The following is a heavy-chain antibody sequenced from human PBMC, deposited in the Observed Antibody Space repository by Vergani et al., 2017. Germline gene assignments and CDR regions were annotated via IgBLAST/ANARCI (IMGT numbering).Heavy chain of an antibody. CDR3: ASLSASSSNYVGF. D-gene: IGHD6-13*01. V-gene: IGHV1-2*02. CDR2: IHPNSGDT. Sequence: QVQLVQSGAEVKKPGASVKVSCKASGNTFTGYYMHWVRQAPGQGLEWMGWIHPNSGDTNYAQKFPGRVTVTRDTSISTAYMDLSRLRSDDTAVYYCASLSASSSNYVGFWGQGTVVTVSS. J-gene: IGHJ4*02. CDR1: GNTFTGYY.